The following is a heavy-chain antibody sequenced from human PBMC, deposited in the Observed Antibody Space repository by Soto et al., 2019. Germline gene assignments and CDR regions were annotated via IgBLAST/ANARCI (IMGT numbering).Heavy chain of an antibody. CDR2: ISSNTSTI. CDR3: ARDGRPRSADSSDYYYFSGMDV. D-gene: IGHD2-21*01. V-gene: IGHV3-48*02. CDR1: GFISSSYS. J-gene: IGHJ6*02. Sequence: EVQLVESGGGMVQPGGSLRLSCAASGFISSSYSMNWVRQAPGKGLEWVSYISSNTSTIYYAESVKARFTISRDNAKNSRYLQMNSLRDEDTAVYFCARDGRPRSADSSDYYYFSGMDVWGQGTTVTVSS.